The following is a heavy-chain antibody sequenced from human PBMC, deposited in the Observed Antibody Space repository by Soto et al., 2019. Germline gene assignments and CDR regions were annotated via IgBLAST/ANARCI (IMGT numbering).Heavy chain of an antibody. Sequence: GESLKISCKGSGYSFTSYWISWVRQMPGKGLEWMGRIDPSDSYTDYSPSFQGHVTISADKSISTAYLQWSSLKASDTAMYYCARPHDYYDSSGQISWGQGTLVTVSS. CDR3: ARPHDYYDSSGQIS. V-gene: IGHV5-10-1*01. CDR1: GYSFTSYW. D-gene: IGHD3-22*01. J-gene: IGHJ4*02. CDR2: IDPSDSYT.